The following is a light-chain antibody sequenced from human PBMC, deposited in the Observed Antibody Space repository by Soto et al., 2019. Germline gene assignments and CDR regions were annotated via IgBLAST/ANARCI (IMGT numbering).Light chain of an antibody. CDR2: EVS. CDR1: SSDVGGYNY. J-gene: IGLJ1*01. Sequence: QSALTQPASVSGSPGQSITISCTGTSSDVGGYNYVSWYQQHPGKAPKLMISEVSNRPSGVSNRFSGSKSGNTASLTISGLQAEDEADDYCSSYTGSSTPYVFGTGTKVTVL. V-gene: IGLV2-14*01. CDR3: SSYTGSSTPYV.